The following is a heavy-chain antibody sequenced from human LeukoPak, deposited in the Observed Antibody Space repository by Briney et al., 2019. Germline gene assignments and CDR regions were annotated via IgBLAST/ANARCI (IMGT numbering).Heavy chain of an antibody. CDR3: ARDPQTYSSSWNFDY. CDR2: ISAYNGNT. D-gene: IGHD6-13*01. J-gene: IGHJ4*02. Sequence: GASVKVSCKASGYTFTSYGISWVRQAPGQGLEWMGWISAYNGNTNYAQKLQGRVTMTTDTSASTAYMELSSLRSEDTAVYYCARDPQTYSSSWNFDYWGQGTLVTVSS. CDR1: GYTFTSYG. V-gene: IGHV1-18*01.